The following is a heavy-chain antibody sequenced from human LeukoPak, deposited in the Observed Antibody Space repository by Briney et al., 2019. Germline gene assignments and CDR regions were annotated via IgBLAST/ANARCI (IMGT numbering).Heavy chain of an antibody. CDR1: GFTFDDYA. V-gene: IGHV4-59*08. D-gene: IGHD3-22*01. CDR2: IYYSGST. CDR3: ARVGVMIAIPYWYFDL. Sequence: GSLRLSCAASGFTFDDYAMHWVRQPPGKGLEWIGYIYYSGSTNYNPSLKSRVIISVDASKNLFSLKLSSVTAADTALYYCARVGVMIAIPYWYFDLWGRGTLVTVSS. J-gene: IGHJ2*01.